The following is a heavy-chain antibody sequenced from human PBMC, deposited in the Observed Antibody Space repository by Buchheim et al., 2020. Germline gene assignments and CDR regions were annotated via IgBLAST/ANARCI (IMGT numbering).Heavy chain of an antibody. CDR3: ARGTPRYYFDF. J-gene: IGHJ4*02. CDR1: GDSMERGGFY. Sequence: QVQLQESGPGLAKPSQTLSLTCTVSGDSMERGGFYWNWIRQHPGMGLEFIGYMYNSGSTYFNPSLRSRVTISADTSKNQFSLKLSSVTAADTAVYFCARGTPRYYFDFWGQGTL. V-gene: IGHV4-31*03. CDR2: MYNSGST. D-gene: IGHD3-10*01.